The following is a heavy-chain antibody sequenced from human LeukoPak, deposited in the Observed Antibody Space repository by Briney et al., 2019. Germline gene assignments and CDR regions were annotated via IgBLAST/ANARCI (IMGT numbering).Heavy chain of an antibody. CDR3: ARVRARHFDY. CDR1: GFTFSSYA. V-gene: IGHV3-30-3*01. CDR2: ISYDGSNK. Sequence: GGSLRLSCAASGFTFSSYAMHWVRQAPGKGLEWVAVISYDGSNKYYADSVKGRFTISRDNSKNTLYLQMNSLRAEDTAVYYCARVRARHFDYWGQGTLVTVSS. D-gene: IGHD4/OR15-4a*01. J-gene: IGHJ4*02.